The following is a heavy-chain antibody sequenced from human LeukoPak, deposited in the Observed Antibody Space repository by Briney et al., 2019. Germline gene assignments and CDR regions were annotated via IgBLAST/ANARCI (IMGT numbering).Heavy chain of an antibody. CDR3: ARDRRMGGFDY. D-gene: IGHD3-16*01. Sequence: ASVKVSCKASGYTFTSYDINWVRQATGQGLEWMGIINPSGGSTSYAQKFQGRVTMTRDMSTSTVYMELSSLRSEDTAVYYCARDRRMGGFDYWGQGTLVTVSS. CDR1: GYTFTSYD. V-gene: IGHV1-46*01. CDR2: INPSGGST. J-gene: IGHJ4*02.